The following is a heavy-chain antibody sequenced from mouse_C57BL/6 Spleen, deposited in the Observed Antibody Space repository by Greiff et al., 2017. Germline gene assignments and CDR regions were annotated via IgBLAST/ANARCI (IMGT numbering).Heavy chain of an antibody. Sequence: QVHVKQSGPELVKPGASVKLSCKASGYTFTSYDINWVKQRPGQGLEWIGWIYPRDGSTKYNEKFKGKATLTVDTSSSTAYMELHSLTSEDSAVYFCARWGGMDYWGQGTSVTVSS. CDR2: IYPRDGST. CDR1: GYTFTSYD. CDR3: ARWGGMDY. J-gene: IGHJ4*01. V-gene: IGHV1-85*01.